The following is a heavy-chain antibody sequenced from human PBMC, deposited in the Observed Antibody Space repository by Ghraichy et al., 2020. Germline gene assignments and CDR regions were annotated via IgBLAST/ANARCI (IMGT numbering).Heavy chain of an antibody. V-gene: IGHV3-21*01. CDR2: IRNSSKYI. Sequence: ESLNISCAASGFIFSDYDMNWVRQAPGKGLEWLSSIRNSSKYIYYADSVKGRFTVSRDNAKNSLYLQMNNLKAEDTAIYYCAREMYPWGQGTLVTVSS. CDR1: GFIFSDYD. CDR3: AREMYP. D-gene: IGHD2-8*01. J-gene: IGHJ5*02.